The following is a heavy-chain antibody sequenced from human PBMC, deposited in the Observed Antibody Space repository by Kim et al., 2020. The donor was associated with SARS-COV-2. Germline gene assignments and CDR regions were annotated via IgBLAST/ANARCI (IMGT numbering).Heavy chain of an antibody. D-gene: IGHD5-12*01. Sequence: GGSLRLSCAASGFTYSRYWMAWVRQAPGKGLEWVASLRHDGISTFYVDSVEGRFTISRDITKSSLYLQMNSLRVEDTAIYYCARSLMAIVAATQGVYFD. CDR1: GFTYSRYW. J-gene: IGHJ4*01. CDR2: LRHDGIST. CDR3: ARSLMAIVAATQGVYFD. V-gene: IGHV3-7*03.